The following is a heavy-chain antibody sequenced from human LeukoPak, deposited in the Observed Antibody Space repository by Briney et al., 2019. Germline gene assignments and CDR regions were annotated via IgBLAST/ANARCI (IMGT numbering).Heavy chain of an antibody. CDR2: ILYDVSNK. CDR1: GFTFSSYG. CDR3: ARDKYSSGWYYDHYGMDV. D-gene: IGHD6-19*01. V-gene: IGHV3-33*01. Sequence: GGSLRLSCAASGFTFSSYGMLCVRQAPGKGLEWVAFILYDVSNKYYAGSVKGRFTISRDNSKNTLYLKMNSLRAEDTAVYYCARDKYSSGWYYDHYGMDVWGQGTTVTVSS. J-gene: IGHJ6*01.